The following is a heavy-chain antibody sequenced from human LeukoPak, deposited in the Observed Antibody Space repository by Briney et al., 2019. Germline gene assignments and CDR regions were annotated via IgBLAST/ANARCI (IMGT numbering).Heavy chain of an antibody. Sequence: SGGSLRLSCAASGFTFSNYAMSWVRQAPGKGLEWVSTITSSGRATYYADSVKGRFTISRDNSNDAVYLQVNSLRDEDTAMYYCAKDHPDCRGSSCLLFDYWGQGTLVTVSS. D-gene: IGHD2-15*01. J-gene: IGHJ4*02. CDR2: ITSSGRAT. CDR1: GFTFSNYA. V-gene: IGHV3-23*01. CDR3: AKDHPDCRGSSCLLFDY.